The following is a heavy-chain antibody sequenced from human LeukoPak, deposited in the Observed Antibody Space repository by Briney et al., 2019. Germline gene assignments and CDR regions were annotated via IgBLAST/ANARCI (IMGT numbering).Heavy chain of an antibody. CDR3: ATAFIGYCTNGVCSREYGMDV. CDR1: GYTLTELS. J-gene: IGHJ6*02. Sequence: VASVKVSCKVSGYTLTELSMHWVRQAPGKGLEWMGGFDPEDGETIYAQKFQGRVTMAEDTSTDTAYMELSSLRSEDTAVYYCATAFIGYCTNGVCSREYGMDVWGQGTTVTVSS. D-gene: IGHD2-8*01. V-gene: IGHV1-24*01. CDR2: FDPEDGET.